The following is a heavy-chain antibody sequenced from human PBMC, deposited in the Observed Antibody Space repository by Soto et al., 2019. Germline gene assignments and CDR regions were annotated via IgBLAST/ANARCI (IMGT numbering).Heavy chain of an antibody. Sequence: QVQLVQSGDEMKKPGASVRVSCKASGYIFVNYGIAWVRQAPGQRLEWMGGISPYTGDTHSASKVQGRLTMTTDTSTSTAYRDLGSLTSDDTAVYYCAMVDNYVTPTPQDVWGQGTTVTVSS. V-gene: IGHV1-18*01. D-gene: IGHD3-16*01. CDR3: AMVDNYVTPTPQDV. J-gene: IGHJ6*02. CDR1: GYIFVNYG. CDR2: ISPYTGDT.